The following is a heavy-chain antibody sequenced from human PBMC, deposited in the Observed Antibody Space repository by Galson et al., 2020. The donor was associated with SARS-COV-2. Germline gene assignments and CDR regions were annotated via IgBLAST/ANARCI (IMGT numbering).Heavy chain of an antibody. J-gene: IGHJ4*02. D-gene: IGHD5-18*01. CDR2: IYYSGST. CDR1: GGSISSGDYY. Sequence: SETLSLTCTVSGGSISSGDYYWSWIRQPPGKGLEWIGYIYYSGSTYYNPSLKSRVTISVDTSKNQFALKLSAVTAADTAVYYCARGAYGYDYWGQGNLVTVSS. V-gene: IGHV4-30-4*08. CDR3: ARGAYGYDY.